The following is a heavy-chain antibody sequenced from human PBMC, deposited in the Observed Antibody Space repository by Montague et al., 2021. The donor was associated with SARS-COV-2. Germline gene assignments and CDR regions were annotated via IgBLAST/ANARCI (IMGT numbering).Heavy chain of an antibody. J-gene: IGHJ6*02. Sequence: SLRLSCAASGFTFSSYDMHWVRQATGKGLEWVSAIGTAGDTYYPGSVKGRFTISRENAKNSLYLQMNSLRAGDTAVYYCARGVTMVQGVISRYYCYYGMDVWGQGTTVTVSS. CDR1: GFTFSSYD. CDR3: ARGVTMVQGVISRYYCYYGMDV. CDR2: IGTAGDT. D-gene: IGHD3-10*01. V-gene: IGHV3-13*04.